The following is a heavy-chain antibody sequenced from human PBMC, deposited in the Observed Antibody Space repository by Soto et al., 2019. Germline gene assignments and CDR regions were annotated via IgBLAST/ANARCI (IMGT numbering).Heavy chain of an antibody. CDR2: IIPIFGTA. D-gene: IGHD5-18*01. V-gene: IGHV1-69*13. CDR1: GGTFSSYA. J-gene: IGHJ6*02. Sequence: SVKVSCKASGGTFSSYAISWVRQAPGQGLEWMGGIIPIFGTANYAQKFQGRVTMTADESTSTAYMELSSLRSEDTAVYYCAKNTAMVTPYYYYYGMDVWGQGTTVTSP. CDR3: AKNTAMVTPYYYYYGMDV.